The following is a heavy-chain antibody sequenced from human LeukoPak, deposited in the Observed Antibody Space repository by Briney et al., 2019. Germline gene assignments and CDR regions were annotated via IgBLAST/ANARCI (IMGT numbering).Heavy chain of an antibody. V-gene: IGHV1-2*02. J-gene: IGHJ4*02. CDR3: ASDFTGGYLDY. CDR2: IRPDSGGT. CDR1: GYTFTDYY. D-gene: IGHD5-12*01. Sequence: ASVKVSCKASGYTFTDYYVYWVRQAPGQGLEWMGWIRPDSGGTNYAQTFQGRVTMTRDTSISTAYMELTRLTSDDTAVYYCASDFTGGYLDYWGQGTLVTVSS.